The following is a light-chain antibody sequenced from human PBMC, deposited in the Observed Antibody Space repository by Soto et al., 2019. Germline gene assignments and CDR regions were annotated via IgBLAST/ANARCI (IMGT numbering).Light chain of an antibody. Sequence: QSVLTQPASVSGSPGQTIIISCTGTSSDIGGSNSVSWYQQHPDRAPKLILFDVSHRPSKIPDRFSGSQSGTTAFLTISGLQAVDEADYYCSSSSTSGTLVVFGGGPKLTVL. CDR2: DVS. CDR1: SSDIGGSNS. J-gene: IGLJ3*02. CDR3: SSSSTSGTLVV. V-gene: IGLV2-14*01.